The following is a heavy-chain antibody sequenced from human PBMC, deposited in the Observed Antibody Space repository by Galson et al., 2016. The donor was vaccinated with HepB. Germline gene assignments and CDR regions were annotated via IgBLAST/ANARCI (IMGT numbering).Heavy chain of an antibody. CDR3: ARGKSLWTTPWNYGLDV. V-gene: IGHV3-13*01. CDR1: GFSFSLYD. Sequence: SLRLSCAASGFSFSLYDVHWVRQVTGKGLEWVSAIGTAPGGTNYLDSVKGRFTISRENADNSLYLQMNSLRPGDTAVYYCARGKSLWTTPWNYGLDVWGKGTTVTVSS. D-gene: IGHD4-17*01. J-gene: IGHJ6*04. CDR2: IGTAPGGT.